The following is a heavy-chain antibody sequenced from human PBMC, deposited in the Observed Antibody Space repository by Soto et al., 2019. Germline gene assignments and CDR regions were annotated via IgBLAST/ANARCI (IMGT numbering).Heavy chain of an antibody. Sequence: QLQLQESGSGLVKPSQTLSLTCAVSGGSISSGGYSWSWIRQPPGKGLEWIGYIYHSGNTYYNPSLKSRVTISVDRSKNQFSLKRSSVTAADTAVYYCARLPGLWGRGTLVTVSS. V-gene: IGHV4-30-2*01. CDR3: ARLPGL. CDR2: IYHSGNT. J-gene: IGHJ2*01. CDR1: GGSISSGGYS.